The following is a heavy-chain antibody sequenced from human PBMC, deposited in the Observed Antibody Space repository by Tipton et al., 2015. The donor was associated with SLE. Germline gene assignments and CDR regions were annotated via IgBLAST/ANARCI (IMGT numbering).Heavy chain of an antibody. J-gene: IGHJ6*02. CDR3: ARGMLTWRGAVLGVDV. CDR2: IYHTGTT. D-gene: IGHD2-8*01. Sequence: TLSLTCTVSGGPIRGDGFYCSWVRQLPEKGLEWIGYIYHTGTTSYNPSLKSRVTISVDPAKNQFSLKLTSVTAADSALYYCARGMLTWRGAVLGVDVWGQGTSVNVSS. V-gene: IGHV4-30-4*01. CDR1: GGPIRGDGFY.